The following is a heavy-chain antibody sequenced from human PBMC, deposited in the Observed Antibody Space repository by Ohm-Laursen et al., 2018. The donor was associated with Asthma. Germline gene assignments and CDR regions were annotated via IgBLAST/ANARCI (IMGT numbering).Heavy chain of an antibody. V-gene: IGHV1-2*06. CDR2: INPNSGGT. J-gene: IGHJ5*02. Sequence: GASVKVSCKASGYTFTGYYMHWVRQAPGQGLEWMGRINPNSGGTNYAQKFQGRVTMTRDTSISTAYMELSRLRSDDTAVYYCVRDFKQPKDYPNWFDPWGQGTLVTVSS. CDR3: VRDFKQPKDYPNWFDP. CDR1: GYTFTGYY. D-gene: IGHD3-16*01.